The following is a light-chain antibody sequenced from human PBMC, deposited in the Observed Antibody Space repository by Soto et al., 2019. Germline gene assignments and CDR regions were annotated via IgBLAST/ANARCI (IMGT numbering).Light chain of an antibody. CDR2: GAS. CDR1: QSVSSSY. V-gene: IGKV3-20*01. Sequence: EIVLTQSPGTLSLSPGERAPLSCRASQSVSSSYLAWYQQKPGQAPRLLIYGASSRATGIPDRFSGSGSGTDFTLTISSLEPEDFAVYYCQQYGSSLFTFGPGTKVDIK. CDR3: QQYGSSLFT. J-gene: IGKJ3*01.